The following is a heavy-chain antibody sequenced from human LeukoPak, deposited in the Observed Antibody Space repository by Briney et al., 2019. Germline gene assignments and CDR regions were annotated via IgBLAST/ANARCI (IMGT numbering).Heavy chain of an antibody. V-gene: IGHV1-18*01. Sequence: ASVKVSCKASGYTFTSYGISWVRQAPGQGLEWMGWISTYNGNTNYAQKFQGRVTMTRDTSISTAYMELSRLRSDDTAVYYCAREPNAVGIRYFDWYSPVRNWFDPWGQGTLVTVSS. CDR1: GYTFTSYG. J-gene: IGHJ5*02. D-gene: IGHD3-9*01. CDR3: AREPNAVGIRYFDWYSPVRNWFDP. CDR2: ISTYNGNT.